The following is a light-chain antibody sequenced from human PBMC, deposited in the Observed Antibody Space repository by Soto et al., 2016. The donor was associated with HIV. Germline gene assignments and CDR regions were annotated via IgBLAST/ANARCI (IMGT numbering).Light chain of an antibody. Sequence: SYELTQPPSVSVAPGKTANITCGGDNIGSKSVHWYQQKPGQAPVLVVYDDRDRPSGIPERFSGSNSGNTATLTINSVEAGDEADFYXQVWDSSSDHSGVFGTGTKVTVL. CDR1: NIGSKS. J-gene: IGLJ1*01. CDR3: QVWDSSSDHSGV. CDR2: DDR. V-gene: IGLV3-21*03.